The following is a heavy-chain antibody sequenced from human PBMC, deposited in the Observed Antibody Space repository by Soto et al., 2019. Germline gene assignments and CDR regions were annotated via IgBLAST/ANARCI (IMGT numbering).Heavy chain of an antibody. D-gene: IGHD3-22*01. V-gene: IGHV4-34*01. CDR1: GGSFSGYY. CDR3: ARVISSSGYYYYYYYGMDV. Sequence: SATLSLTCAVYGGSFSGYYWSWIRQPPGKGLEWIGEINHSGSTNYNPSLKSRVTISVDTSKNQFSLKLSSVTAADTAVYYCARVISSSGYYYYYYYGMDVWGQGTTVT. J-gene: IGHJ6*02. CDR2: INHSGST.